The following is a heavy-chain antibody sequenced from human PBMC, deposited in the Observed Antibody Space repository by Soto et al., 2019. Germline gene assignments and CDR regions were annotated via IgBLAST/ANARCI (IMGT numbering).Heavy chain of an antibody. Sequence: QVQLKESGPGLVTPWGTLSLTCAVSGDSVSTGHWWCWVRQPPGRGLEWVGEIHQGGDTNYNPSLKSRVTVSADRSNNPYSLRLNSVTAADTAMYYCATRTSVFGLFTFYCGQGILVTVYS. J-gene: IGHJ4*02. V-gene: IGHV4-4*02. CDR2: IHQGGDT. CDR3: ATRTSVFGLFTFY. D-gene: IGHD3-3*01. CDR1: GDSVSTGHW.